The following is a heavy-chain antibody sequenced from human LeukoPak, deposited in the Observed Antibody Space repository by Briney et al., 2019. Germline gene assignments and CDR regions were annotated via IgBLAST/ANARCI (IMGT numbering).Heavy chain of an antibody. CDR1: GGSFSGYY. J-gene: IGHJ5*02. CDR2: INHSGST. V-gene: IGHV4-34*01. CDR3: ARRWGCSSTSCYTGWFDP. D-gene: IGHD2-2*02. Sequence: PSETLSLTCAVYGGSFSGYYWSWIRQPPGKGLEWIGEINHSGSTNYNPSLKSRVTISVDTSKNQFSLKLSSVTAADTAVYYCARRWGCSSTSCYTGWFDPWGQGTLVTVSS.